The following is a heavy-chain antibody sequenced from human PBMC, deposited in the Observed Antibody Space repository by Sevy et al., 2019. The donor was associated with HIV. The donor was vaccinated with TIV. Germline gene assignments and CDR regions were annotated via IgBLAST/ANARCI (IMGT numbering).Heavy chain of an antibody. CDR3: ARDHVKDGDLGDYYYFAMDV. V-gene: IGHV3-11*01. D-gene: IGHD4-17*01. J-gene: IGHJ6*02. Sequence: GGSLRLSCAASGFTFSDYYMSWIRQAPGKGLEWLAYISGSDFTIYYADSVKGRFTISSDNAKNSLYLQMNSLRAEDTAVYNCARDHVKDGDLGDYYYFAMDVWGQGTTVTVSS. CDR1: GFTFSDYY. CDR2: ISGSDFTI.